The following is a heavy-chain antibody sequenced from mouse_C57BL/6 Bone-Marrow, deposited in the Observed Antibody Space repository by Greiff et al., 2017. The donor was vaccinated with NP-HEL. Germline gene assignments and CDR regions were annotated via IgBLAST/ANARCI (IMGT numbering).Heavy chain of an antibody. D-gene: IGHD2-4*01. CDR3: ARGGDYDEFAY. CDR1: GFTFSDYY. Sequence: EVKLVESGGGLVQPGGSLKLSCAASGFTFSDYYMYWVRQTPEKRLEWVAYISHGGGSTYYPDTVKGRFTISRDNAKNTLYLQMSRLKSEDTAMYYCARGGDYDEFAYWGQGTLVTVSA. CDR2: ISHGGGST. V-gene: IGHV5-12*01. J-gene: IGHJ3*01.